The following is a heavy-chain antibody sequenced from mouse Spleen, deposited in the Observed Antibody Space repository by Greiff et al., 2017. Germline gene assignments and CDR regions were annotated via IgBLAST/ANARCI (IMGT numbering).Heavy chain of an antibody. V-gene: IGHV1-81*01. CDR3: ARPYYYDPRDAMDY. D-gene: IGHD1-1*01. Sequence: VQLQQSGAELARPGASVKLSCKASGYTFTSYGISWVKQRTGQGLEWIGEIYPRSGNTYYNEKFKGKATLTADKSSSTAYMELRSLTSEDSAVYFCARPYYYDPRDAMDYWGQGTSVTVSS. CDR2: IYPRSGNT. CDR1: GYTFTSYG. J-gene: IGHJ4*01.